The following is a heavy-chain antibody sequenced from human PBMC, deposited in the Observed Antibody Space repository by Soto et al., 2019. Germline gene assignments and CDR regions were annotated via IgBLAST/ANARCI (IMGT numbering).Heavy chain of an antibody. Sequence: EVQLLESGGGLVQPGGSLRLSCAGSGFTFSSYAMTWVRQAPGKGLEWVSTLSDSGGHTYYADSVKGRFTISRDNSKNTLYLQMNSLRAEDTAVYYCAKDSQSVLVSAALVYGMDVWGQGTTVTVSS. CDR1: GFTFSSYA. D-gene: IGHD2-2*01. CDR3: AKDSQSVLVSAALVYGMDV. J-gene: IGHJ6*02. V-gene: IGHV3-23*01. CDR2: LSDSGGHT.